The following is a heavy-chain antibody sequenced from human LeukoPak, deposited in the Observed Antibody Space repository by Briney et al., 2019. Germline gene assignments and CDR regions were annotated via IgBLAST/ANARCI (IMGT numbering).Heavy chain of an antibody. Sequence: GASVKVSCKASGYTFTSYYMHWVRQAPGQGLEWMGIINPSGGSTSYAQKFQGRVTMTRDTSTSTVYMELRSLRSDDTAVYYCARAFCSSSWYLCSTSRYMDVWGKGTTVTISS. V-gene: IGHV1-46*01. CDR2: INPSGGST. CDR3: ARAFCSSSWYLCSTSRYMDV. J-gene: IGHJ6*03. D-gene: IGHD6-13*01. CDR1: GYTFTSYY.